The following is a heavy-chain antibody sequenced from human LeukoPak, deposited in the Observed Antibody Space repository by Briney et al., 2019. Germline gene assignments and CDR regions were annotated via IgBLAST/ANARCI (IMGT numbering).Heavy chain of an antibody. V-gene: IGHV1-2*02. CDR3: ARTLDRYNWNYGIDY. D-gene: IGHD1-7*01. CDR2: INPNSGGT. J-gene: IGHJ4*02. Sequence: ASVKVSCKASGCTFTDYCIHWVRQAPGQGLEWMGWINPNSGGTNYAQNFQGRVTMTRDTSISTAYMELSSLRSDDTDVYFCARTLDRYNWNYGIDYWGQGTLVTVSS. CDR1: GCTFTDYC.